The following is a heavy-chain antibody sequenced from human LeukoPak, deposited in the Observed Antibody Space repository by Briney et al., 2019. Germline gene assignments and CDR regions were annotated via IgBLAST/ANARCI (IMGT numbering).Heavy chain of an antibody. V-gene: IGHV1-18*01. Sequence: ASVKVSCKASGYTFTNFGISWVRQAPGQGLEWMGWISAYNGNTNYAQTLQGRVTMTTDTPTGTAFLDLRSLRSDDTAVYYCATDLSNSPTYSGSYTVRDYWGQGTLVTVSS. CDR1: GYTFTNFG. CDR2: ISAYNGNT. J-gene: IGHJ4*02. D-gene: IGHD1-26*01. CDR3: ATDLSNSPTYSGSYTVRDY.